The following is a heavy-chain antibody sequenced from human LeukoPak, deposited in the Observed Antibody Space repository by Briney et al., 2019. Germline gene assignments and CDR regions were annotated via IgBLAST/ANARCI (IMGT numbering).Heavy chain of an antibody. D-gene: IGHD6-13*01. Sequence: ASVKVSCKASGYTFTGYFMHWVRQAPGQGLEWMGWINPKNAGTNYAQKFQGRVTMTRDTSTGTVYMELSRLRSDDTAVCYCARTLYIAAAPGGFDYWGQGTLVTVSS. V-gene: IGHV1-2*02. CDR3: ARTLYIAAAPGGFDY. CDR2: INPKNAGT. CDR1: GYTFTGYF. J-gene: IGHJ4*02.